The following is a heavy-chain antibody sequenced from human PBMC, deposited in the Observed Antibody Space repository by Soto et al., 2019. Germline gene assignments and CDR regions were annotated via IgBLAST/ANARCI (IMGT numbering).Heavy chain of an antibody. V-gene: IGHV5-10-1*01. J-gene: IGHJ6*02. CDR2: IDPSDSYT. Sequence: PGESLKISCKGSGYSFTSYWISWVRQMPGKGLEWMGRIDPSDSYTNYSPSFQGHVTISADKSISTAYLQWSSLKASDTAMYYCARLGYCSSTSCRESGMDVWGQGTTVTVSS. D-gene: IGHD2-2*01. CDR3: ARLGYCSSTSCRESGMDV. CDR1: GYSFTSYW.